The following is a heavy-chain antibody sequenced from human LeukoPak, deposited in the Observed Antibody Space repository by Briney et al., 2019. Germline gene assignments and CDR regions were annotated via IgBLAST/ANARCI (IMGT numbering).Heavy chain of an antibody. CDR1: GGSISSGDYY. D-gene: IGHD3-22*01. CDR3: ARGPYYYDSSGVSGAFDI. V-gene: IGHV4-30-4*01. CDR2: IYYSGST. Sequence: SETLSLTCTVSGGSISSGDYYWSWIRQPPGKGLEWIGYIYYSGSTYYNPSLKSRVTISVDTSKNQFSLKLSSVTAADTAVYYCARGPYYYDSSGVSGAFDIWGQGTMVTVSS. J-gene: IGHJ3*02.